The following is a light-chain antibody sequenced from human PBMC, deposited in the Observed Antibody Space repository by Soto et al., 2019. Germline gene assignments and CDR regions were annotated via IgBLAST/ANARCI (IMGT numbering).Light chain of an antibody. CDR1: QSVSSSY. CDR2: GAS. V-gene: IGKV3-20*01. CDR3: QQYGSSPGT. Sequence: EIVLTQSPGTLSLPPGERATLSCRASQSVSSSYLAWYQQKPGQAPRLLIYGASSRATGIPDRFSGSGSGTDFTLSISRMEPEYFAVYYCQQYGSSPGTFGQGTKVEIQ. J-gene: IGKJ1*01.